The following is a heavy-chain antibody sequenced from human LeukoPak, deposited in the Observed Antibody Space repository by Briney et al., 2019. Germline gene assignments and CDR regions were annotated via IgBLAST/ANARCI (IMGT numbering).Heavy chain of an antibody. V-gene: IGHV3-53*01. J-gene: IGHJ4*02. Sequence: PGVSLRLSCAASGFTFSSYGMHWVRQGPGKGLEWVSYINTGGDTNHADSVKGRFTISRDNSKNTLYLQMNSLRVEDTAVHFCARVSTNSNGWHHFDNWGQGTLVTVST. CDR3: ARVSTNSNGWHHFDN. CDR2: INTGGDT. CDR1: GFTFSSYG. D-gene: IGHD6-19*01.